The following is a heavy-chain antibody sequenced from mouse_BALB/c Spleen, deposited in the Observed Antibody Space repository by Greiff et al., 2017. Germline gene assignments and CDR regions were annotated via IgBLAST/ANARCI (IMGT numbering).Heavy chain of an antibody. CDR3: ARGSGYFPYYFDY. CDR2: ISSGGST. V-gene: IGHV5-6-5*01. D-gene: IGHD2-3*01. CDR1: GFTFSSYA. Sequence: EVKLVESGGGLVKPGGSLKLSCAASGFTFSSYAMSWVRQTPEKRLEWVASISSGGSTYYPDSVKGRFTISRDNARNILYLQMSSLRSEDTAMYYCARGSGYFPYYFDYWGQGTTLTVSS. J-gene: IGHJ2*01.